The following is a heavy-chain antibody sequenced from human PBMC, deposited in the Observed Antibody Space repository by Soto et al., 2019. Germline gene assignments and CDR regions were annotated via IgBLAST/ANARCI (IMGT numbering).Heavy chain of an antibody. V-gene: IGHV4-59*08. Sequence: PSETLSLTRTVSGGSISSYYWSWIRQPPGKGLEWIGYIYYSGSTNYNPSLKSRVTISVDTSKNQFSLKLSSVTAADTAVYYCARHWIAAAGTGLDYWGQGTLVTVSS. CDR1: GGSISSYY. CDR2: IYYSGST. J-gene: IGHJ4*02. CDR3: ARHWIAAAGTGLDY. D-gene: IGHD6-13*01.